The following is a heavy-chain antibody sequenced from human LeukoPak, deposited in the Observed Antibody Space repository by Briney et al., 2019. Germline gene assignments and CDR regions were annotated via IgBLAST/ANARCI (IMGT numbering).Heavy chain of an antibody. V-gene: IGHV4-59*01. CDR3: ARRSSWGLWIDY. CDR1: GGSMSSYY. J-gene: IGHJ4*02. Sequence: PSETLSLTCTVSGGSMSSYYWSWIRQPPGKGLEWIGYIYIYNSGSTNYNPSLKSRVTISVDTSKNQFSLKLSSVTAADTAVYYCARRSSWGLWIDYWGQGTLVTVSS. D-gene: IGHD2-2*01. CDR2: IYIYNSGST.